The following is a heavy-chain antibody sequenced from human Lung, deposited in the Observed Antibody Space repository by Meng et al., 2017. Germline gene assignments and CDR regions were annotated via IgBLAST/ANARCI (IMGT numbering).Heavy chain of an antibody. CDR2: IYHSGGT. D-gene: IGHD2-2*01. J-gene: IGHJ4*02. Sequence: QWQLQGAGPGLVKPSGTLSLTCGVSGGSISSSNWWSWVRQPPGKGLEWIGEIYHSGGTKYNPSLKSRVTISVDKSKNQFSLKLSSVTAADTAVYYCARGLGEAVVPRTMFDYWGQGTLVTVSS. CDR3: ARGLGEAVVPRTMFDY. V-gene: IGHV4-4*02. CDR1: GGSISSSNW.